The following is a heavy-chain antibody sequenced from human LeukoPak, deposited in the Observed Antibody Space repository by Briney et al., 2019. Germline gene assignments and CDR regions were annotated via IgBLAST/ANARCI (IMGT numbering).Heavy chain of an antibody. Sequence: GGSLRLSCAASGFTFSSYELNWVRQAPGKGLEWVSYISSSGSTIYYADSVKGRFTISRDNAKNSLYLQMNSLRVEDTAVYYCARGGAARPDFWGQGTLVTVSS. CDR3: ARGGAARPDF. CDR2: ISSSGSTI. J-gene: IGHJ4*02. CDR1: GFTFSSYE. D-gene: IGHD6-6*01. V-gene: IGHV3-48*03.